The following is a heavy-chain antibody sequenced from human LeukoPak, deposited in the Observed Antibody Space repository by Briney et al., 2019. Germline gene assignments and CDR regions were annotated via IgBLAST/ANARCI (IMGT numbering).Heavy chain of an antibody. CDR2: IYYSGST. CDR3: ARSGGYSGYSSV. CDR1: GGSISSYY. J-gene: IGHJ4*02. D-gene: IGHD5-12*01. V-gene: IGHV4-59*01. Sequence: NASETLSLTCTVSGGSISSYYWSWIRQPPGKGLEWIGYIYYSGSTNYNPSLKSRVTISVDTSKNQFSLKLTSVTAADTAVYYCARSGGYSGYSSVWSQGTLVTVSS.